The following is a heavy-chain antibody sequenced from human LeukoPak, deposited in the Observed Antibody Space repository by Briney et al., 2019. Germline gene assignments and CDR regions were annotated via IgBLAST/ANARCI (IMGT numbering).Heavy chain of an antibody. J-gene: IGHJ4*02. CDR2: INHSGST. D-gene: IGHD4-17*01. CDR1: GGSFSGYY. V-gene: IGHV4-34*01. CDR3: ARGSKHDYGDYYDY. Sequence: SETLSLTCAVYGGSFSGYYWSWIRQPPGKGLEWIGEINHSGSTNYNPSLKSRVTISVDTSKNQFSLKLSSVTAADTAVYYCARGSKHDYGDYYDYWGQGTLVTVSS.